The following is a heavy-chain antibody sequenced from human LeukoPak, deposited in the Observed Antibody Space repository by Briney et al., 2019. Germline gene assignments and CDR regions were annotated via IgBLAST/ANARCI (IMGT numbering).Heavy chain of an antibody. CDR3: ARVGRFGELSNFDY. CDR2: ISSNGGST. Sequence: GGSLRLSCAASGFTFSSYAMHWVRQAPGKGLEYVSAISSNGGSTYYANSVKGRFTISRDNSKNTLYLQMGSLRAEDMAVYYCARVGRFGELSNFDYWGQGTLVTVSP. CDR1: GFTFSSYA. J-gene: IGHJ4*02. D-gene: IGHD3-10*01. V-gene: IGHV3-64*01.